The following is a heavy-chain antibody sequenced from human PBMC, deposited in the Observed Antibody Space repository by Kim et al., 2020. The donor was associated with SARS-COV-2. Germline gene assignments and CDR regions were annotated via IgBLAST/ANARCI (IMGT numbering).Heavy chain of an antibody. CDR1: GGTFSSYA. D-gene: IGHD3-10*01. V-gene: IGHV1-69*13. CDR3: ARVRYGSGSYYMERGYYYYYGMDV. CDR2: IIPIFGTA. J-gene: IGHJ6*02. Sequence: SVKVSCKASGGTFSSYAISWVRQAPGQGLEWMGGIIPIFGTANYAQKFQGRVTITADESTSTAYMELSSLRSEDTAVYYCARVRYGSGSYYMERGYYYYYGMDVWGQGTTVTVSS.